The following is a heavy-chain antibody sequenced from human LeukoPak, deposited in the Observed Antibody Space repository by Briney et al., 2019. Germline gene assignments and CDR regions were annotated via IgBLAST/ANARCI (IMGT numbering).Heavy chain of an antibody. J-gene: IGHJ4*02. D-gene: IGHD3-10*01. CDR1: GGSFSRYY. Sequence: SETLSLTCAVYGGSFSRYYWTWIRQPPGKGLEWIGEINHSGSANYNPSLKSRVTISVDASKSQFSLRLSSVTAADTAMYYCATQILLCHYYWGQGTLVTVSP. V-gene: IGHV4-34*01. CDR2: INHSGSA. CDR3: ATQILLCHYY.